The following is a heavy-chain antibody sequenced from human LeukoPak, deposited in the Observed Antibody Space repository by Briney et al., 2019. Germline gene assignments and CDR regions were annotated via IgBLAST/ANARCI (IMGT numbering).Heavy chain of an antibody. CDR1: GFTFSSYG. CDR3: AKDWDIAARPSWFDP. J-gene: IGHJ5*02. Sequence: PGGSLRLSCAASGFTFSSYGMHWVRQAPGRGLEWVAFIRYDGSNKYYADSVKGRFTISRDNSKNTLYLQMNSLRAEDTAVYYCAKDWDIAARPSWFDPWGQGTLVTVSS. V-gene: IGHV3-30*02. CDR2: IRYDGSNK. D-gene: IGHD6-6*01.